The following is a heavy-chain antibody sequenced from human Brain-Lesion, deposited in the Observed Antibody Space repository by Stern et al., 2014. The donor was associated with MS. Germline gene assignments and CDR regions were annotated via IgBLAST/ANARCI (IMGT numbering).Heavy chain of an antibody. Sequence: EVQLLESGGGLVHPGGSLRLSCAASGFTFSNYWMHWVRQAPGKGLVWVSRVNNDGRRTSYADSVKGRFTMSRDNAKNTLYLQMNSLRVEDTAIYYCARGERWFDSWGQGTLVTVSS. D-gene: IGHD3-10*01. CDR2: VNNDGRRT. V-gene: IGHV3-74*02. CDR3: ARGERWFDS. CDR1: GFTFSNYW. J-gene: IGHJ5*01.